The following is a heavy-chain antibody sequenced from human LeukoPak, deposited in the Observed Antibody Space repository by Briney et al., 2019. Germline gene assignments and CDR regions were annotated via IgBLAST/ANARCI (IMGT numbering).Heavy chain of an antibody. CDR1: GFTFSSYA. CDR3: AKGSSGYYYGYFDY. V-gene: IGHV3-23*01. Sequence: GGSLRLSCAASGFTFSSYAMSWVRQAPGKGLEWVSAISVSGGSTWSADSVKGRFTISRDNSKNTLYLQMNGLRAEDTALYYCAKGSSGYYYGYFDYWGQGTLVTVSS. J-gene: IGHJ4*02. D-gene: IGHD3-22*01. CDR2: ISVSGGST.